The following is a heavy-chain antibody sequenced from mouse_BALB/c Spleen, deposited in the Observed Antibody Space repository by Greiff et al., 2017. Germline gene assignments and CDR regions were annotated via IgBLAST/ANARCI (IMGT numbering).Heavy chain of an antibody. CDR1: GYTFTSYW. V-gene: IGHV1-87*01. J-gene: IGHJ3*01. D-gene: IGHD1-2*01. CDR2: IYPGDGDT. Sequence: QVQLQQSGAELARPGASVKLSCKASGYTFTSYWMQGLEWIGAIYPGDGDTRYTQKFKGKATLTVDESSSTAYMQLSSLTSEDSAVYYCARGTTAWRFAYWGQGTLVTVSA. CDR3: ARGTTAWRFAY.